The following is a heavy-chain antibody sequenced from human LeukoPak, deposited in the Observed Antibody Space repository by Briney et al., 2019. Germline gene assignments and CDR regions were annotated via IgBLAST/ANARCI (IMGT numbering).Heavy chain of an antibody. D-gene: IGHD5-12*01. J-gene: IGHJ3*02. CDR3: ARDGYSGYDPSDAFDI. CDR1: GFTVSSNY. Sequence: GGSLRLSCAASGFTVSSNYMSWVRQAPGKGLEWVSVIYSGGSTYYADSVKGRFTISRDNSKNTLYLQMNSLRAEDTAVYYCARDGYSGYDPSDAFDIWGQGTMVTVSS. V-gene: IGHV3-66*01. CDR2: IYSGGST.